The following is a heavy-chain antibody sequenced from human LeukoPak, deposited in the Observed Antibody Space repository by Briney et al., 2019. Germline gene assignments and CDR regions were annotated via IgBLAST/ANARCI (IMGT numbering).Heavy chain of an antibody. J-gene: IGHJ4*02. Sequence: GGSLRLSCAASGFTFSSYAMSGVRQAPGKGREGVSAISGSGGSIYYADSVKGRFTISRDNAKNALYLQMNSLRADDTALHYCAKDLGGSEFYFDYWGQGSLVTVSS. D-gene: IGHD1-1*01. CDR2: ISGSGGSI. V-gene: IGHV3-23*01. CDR3: AKDLGGSEFYFDY. CDR1: GFTFSSYA.